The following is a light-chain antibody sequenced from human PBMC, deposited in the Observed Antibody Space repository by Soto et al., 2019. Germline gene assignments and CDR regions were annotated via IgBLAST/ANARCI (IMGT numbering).Light chain of an antibody. J-gene: IGLJ2*01. CDR3: GTCDSSLSSVV. V-gene: IGLV1-51*01. Sequence: QSVLTQPPSVSAAPGQKVTISCSGSSSNIGNNPVSWYQQLPGTAPKLLIYDSHERPSGIPDRFSGSKSGTSATLGITGLQTGDEADYYCGTCDSSLSSVVFGGGTKVTVL. CDR2: DSH. CDR1: SSNIGNNP.